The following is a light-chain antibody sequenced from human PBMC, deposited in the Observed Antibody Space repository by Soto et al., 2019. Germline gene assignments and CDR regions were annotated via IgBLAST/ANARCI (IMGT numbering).Light chain of an antibody. J-gene: IGKJ1*01. CDR3: QQYNNWPRT. V-gene: IGKV3-15*01. CDR2: GAS. CDR1: QSVSTN. Sequence: EIEMTQSPATLSLAPGERVTLSCRASQSVSTNFAWYQQKPGQAPRLLIYGASTRATGIPAGFSGSGSGTEFTLTISSLQSEDFAVYYCQQYNNWPRTFGQGTKVDI.